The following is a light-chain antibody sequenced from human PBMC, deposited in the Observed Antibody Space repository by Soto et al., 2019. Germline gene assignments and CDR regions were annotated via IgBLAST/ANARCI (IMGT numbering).Light chain of an antibody. Sequence: EIVLTQSPATLSLSPGERATLSCRASQSVSSYLAWYQQKPGQAPRLLIYDASNRATGIPARFSGSGSGTDFTLTISSLEPEDFEVYYCQQRSNWPPLTFVGGTKVEIK. J-gene: IGKJ4*01. CDR1: QSVSSY. CDR3: QQRSNWPPLT. V-gene: IGKV3-11*01. CDR2: DAS.